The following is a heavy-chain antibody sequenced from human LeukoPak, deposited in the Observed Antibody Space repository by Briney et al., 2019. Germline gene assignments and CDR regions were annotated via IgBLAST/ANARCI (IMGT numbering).Heavy chain of an antibody. CDR2: ISGSGGST. CDR1: GCTFSSYA. CDR3: AKYDRSSRTTPFDY. Sequence: PGGSLRLSCAASGCTFSSYAMSWVRQAPGKGLEWVSAISGSGGSTYYADSVKGRFTISRDNSKNTLYLQMNSLRAEDTAVYYCAKYDRSSRTTPFDYWGQGTLVTVSS. D-gene: IGHD6-13*01. J-gene: IGHJ4*02. V-gene: IGHV3-23*01.